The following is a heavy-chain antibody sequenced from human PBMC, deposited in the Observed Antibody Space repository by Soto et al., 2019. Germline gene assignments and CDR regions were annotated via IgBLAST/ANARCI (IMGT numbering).Heavy chain of an antibody. CDR2: INPDNGNT. D-gene: IGHD2-15*01. J-gene: IGHJ5*02. CDR1: GYTFTRYT. V-gene: IGHV1-3*01. CDR3: ARGIATGQLDP. Sequence: ASVKVSCKASGYTFTRYTMNWVRQAPGQRLEWMGWINPDNGNTKSSQKFQDRVIITRDTSASTAYMDLSSLRSEDTAVYYCARGIATGQLDPWGQGTLVTLYS.